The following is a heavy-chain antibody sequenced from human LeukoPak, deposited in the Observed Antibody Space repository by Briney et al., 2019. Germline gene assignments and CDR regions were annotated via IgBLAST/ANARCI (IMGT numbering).Heavy chain of an antibody. D-gene: IGHD4-17*01. J-gene: IGHJ6*02. V-gene: IGHV3-53*01. Sequence: GGSLRLSCAASGFTFSTYAMSWVRQAPGKGLEWVSVIYSGGSTYYADSVKGRFTISRDNSKNTLYLQMNSLRAEDTAVYYCARTTYSTVTTNYGMDVWGQGTTVTVSS. CDR3: ARTTYSTVTTNYGMDV. CDR1: GFTFSTYA. CDR2: IYSGGST.